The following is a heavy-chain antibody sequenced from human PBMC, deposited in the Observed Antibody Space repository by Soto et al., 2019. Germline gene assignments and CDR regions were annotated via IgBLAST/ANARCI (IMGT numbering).Heavy chain of an antibody. CDR2: ISYSGST. V-gene: IGHV4-61*01. D-gene: IGHD3-10*01. Sequence: QVQLQESGPGLVKPSETLSLTCTVSGGSVSSDTYFWSWIRQPPGKGLEWIGYISYSGSTNYNSXLKSRVAISEXXSXNXXSLKLSSVTAADTAIYYCAGPSPHLMVRGGYGMDVWGQGTTVTVSS. CDR3: AGPSPHLMVRGGYGMDV. CDR1: GGSVSSDTYF. J-gene: IGHJ6*02.